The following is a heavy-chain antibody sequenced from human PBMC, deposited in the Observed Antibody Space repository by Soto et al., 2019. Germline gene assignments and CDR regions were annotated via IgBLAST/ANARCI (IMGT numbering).Heavy chain of an antibody. D-gene: IGHD6-19*01. CDR3: SKTMYSGGWSCDN. CDR1: GGSISSGGYS. CDR2: MYHSGST. Sequence: SETLSLTCAVSGGSISSGGYSWSWIRQPPGKGLEWIGYMYHSGSTYYNPSLESRVTISIDRSQNQFSLKLSSVTAANTAVYYCSKTMYSGGWSCDNWGQGTLVTVSS. V-gene: IGHV4-30-2*01. J-gene: IGHJ4*02.